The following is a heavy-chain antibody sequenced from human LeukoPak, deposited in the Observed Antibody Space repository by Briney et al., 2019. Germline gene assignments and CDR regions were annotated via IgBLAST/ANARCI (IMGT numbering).Heavy chain of an antibody. CDR1: GYTFTSYD. V-gene: IGHV1-8*01. CDR3: ARGVGGSGYDLYYFDY. D-gene: IGHD5-12*01. Sequence: GASVKVSCKASGYTFTSYDINWVRQATGQGLEWMGWMNPNSGNTGYAQKFQGRVTMTRNTSISTAYMELSSLRSEDTAVYYCARGVGGSGYDLYYFDYWGQGTLVTVSS. J-gene: IGHJ4*02. CDR2: MNPNSGNT.